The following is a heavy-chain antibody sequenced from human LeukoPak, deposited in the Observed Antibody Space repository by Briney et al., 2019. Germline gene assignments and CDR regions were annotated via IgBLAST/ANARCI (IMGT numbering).Heavy chain of an antibody. CDR2: IWYDGSNK. J-gene: IGHJ4*02. D-gene: IGHD6-19*01. Sequence: PGGSLRLSCAASGFTFSSYGMHWVRQAPGKGLEWVAVIWYDGSNKYYADSVKGRFTISRDNSKNTLYLQMNSLGAEDTAVYYCARSYIAVAGSALDYWGQGTLVTVSS. CDR3: ARSYIAVAGSALDY. CDR1: GFTFSSYG. V-gene: IGHV3-33*01.